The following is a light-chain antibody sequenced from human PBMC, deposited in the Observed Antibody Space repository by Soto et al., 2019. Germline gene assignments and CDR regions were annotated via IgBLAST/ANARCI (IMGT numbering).Light chain of an antibody. CDR3: QQRSNWPPYT. CDR2: DAA. Sequence: EIVLTQSPATLSLSPGETATLSCRASQSVSSYLAWYQQKPGQAPRLLIYDAANWAAGMPARFSGSGSGTDYLLTISSLDPEDFAVYYCQQRSNWPPYTFGEGTKLEIK. V-gene: IGKV3-11*01. J-gene: IGKJ2*01. CDR1: QSVSSY.